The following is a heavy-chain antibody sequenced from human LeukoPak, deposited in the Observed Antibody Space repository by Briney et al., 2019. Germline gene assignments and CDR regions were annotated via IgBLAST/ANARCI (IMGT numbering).Heavy chain of an antibody. J-gene: IGHJ3*02. D-gene: IGHD6-19*01. CDR3: AREQQWLVRRRYDAFDI. CDR2: IKQDGSEK. Sequence: GGSLRLSCAASGFTFSSYWMSWVRQAPGKGLEWVANIKQDGSEKYYVDSVKGRFTISRDNAKNSLYLQMNSLRAEDTAVYYCAREQQWLVRRRYDAFDIWRQGTMVTVCS. CDR1: GFTFSSYW. V-gene: IGHV3-7*01.